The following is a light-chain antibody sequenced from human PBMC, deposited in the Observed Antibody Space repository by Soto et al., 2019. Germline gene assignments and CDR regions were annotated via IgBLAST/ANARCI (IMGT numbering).Light chain of an antibody. V-gene: IGKV3-11*01. Sequence: EIVLTQSPATLSLSPGERATLSCMASQSVTSSLGWYQQKPGQAPRLLLYEASNRATGIPARFSGSGSGTDFTLSISGMEPEDLAVYYCQQRNNWPLTVGGGTKVEI. CDR2: EAS. CDR1: QSVTSS. CDR3: QQRNNWPLT. J-gene: IGKJ4*01.